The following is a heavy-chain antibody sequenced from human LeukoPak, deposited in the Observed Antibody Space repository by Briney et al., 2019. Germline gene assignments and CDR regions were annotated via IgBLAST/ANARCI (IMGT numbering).Heavy chain of an antibody. D-gene: IGHD6-6*01. CDR1: GYTFTSYD. J-gene: IGHJ4*02. CDR2: MNPNSGNT. CDR3: ARGIAAQSGIDY. V-gene: IGHV1-8*03. Sequence: GASVKVSCKASGYTFTSYDINWVRQATGQGLEWMGWMNPNSGNTGYAQKFQGRVTITRNTSISTAYMELGSLRSEDTAVYYCARGIAAQSGIDYWGQGTLVTVSS.